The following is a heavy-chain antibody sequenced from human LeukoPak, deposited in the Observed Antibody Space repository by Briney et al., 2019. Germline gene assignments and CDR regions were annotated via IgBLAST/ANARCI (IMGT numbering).Heavy chain of an antibody. CDR3: ANGGSWPPRGKYYYYGMDI. CDR2: ISGSGAGT. D-gene: IGHD2-15*01. J-gene: IGHJ6*02. V-gene: IGHV3-23*01. Sequence: QPGGSLRLSCEASRFTFSIYAMSWVRQAPGKGLEWVSSISGSGAGTYYADSVKGRFTISRDNSKNTLYLQMNSLRAEDTAVYYCANGGSWPPRGKYYYYGMDIWGQGTTVTVSS. CDR1: RFTFSIYA.